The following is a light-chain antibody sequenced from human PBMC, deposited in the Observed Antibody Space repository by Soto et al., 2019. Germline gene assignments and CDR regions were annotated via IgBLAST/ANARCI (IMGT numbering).Light chain of an antibody. J-gene: IGKJ1*01. V-gene: IGKV3-20*01. CDR1: QSVSSSY. CDR3: QQYGSSRT. CDR2: GAS. Sequence: EILLTQSPGTLSLSPGERATLSCRASQSVSSSYLAWYQPKPGQAPRLLIYGASSRATGIPDRFSGSGSGTDFTLAIRRLEPEDFAVYYCQQYGSSRTFGQGTKVDIK.